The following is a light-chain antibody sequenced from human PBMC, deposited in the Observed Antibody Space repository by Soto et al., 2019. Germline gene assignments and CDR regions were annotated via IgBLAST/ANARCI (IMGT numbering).Light chain of an antibody. V-gene: IGKV1-5*03. J-gene: IGKJ4*01. CDR1: QSISSW. CDR3: QQYNSYSPLT. Sequence: MQMTHSPSTLSSSVGDRVTITCLASQSISSWLAWYQQKPGKAPRLLIYKASDLESGVPSRFSGSGSGTDFTLTISSLQPDDFATYYCQQYNSYSPLTFGGGTKVDVK. CDR2: KAS.